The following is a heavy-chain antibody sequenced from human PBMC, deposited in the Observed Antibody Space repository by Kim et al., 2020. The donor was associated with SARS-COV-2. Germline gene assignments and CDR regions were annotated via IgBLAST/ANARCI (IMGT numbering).Heavy chain of an antibody. CDR2: VSYDGSNK. V-gene: IGHV3-30*18. CDR1: GFTFSSFG. D-gene: IGHD3-10*01. Sequence: GGSLRLSCAASGFTFSSFGIHWVRQAPGKGLEWVAVVSYDGSNKYYADSVKGRFTISRDNSKNTLFLQMSSLTADDTALYYCAKDSYVSGTYYIHSYYYSMDVWGQGTTVTVSS. CDR3: AKDSYVSGTYYIHSYYYSMDV. J-gene: IGHJ6*02.